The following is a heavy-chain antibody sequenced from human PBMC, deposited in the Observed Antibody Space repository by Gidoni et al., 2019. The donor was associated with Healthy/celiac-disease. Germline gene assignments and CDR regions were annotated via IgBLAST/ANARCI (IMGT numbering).Heavy chain of an antibody. CDR1: VGSVSSGSYY. CDR2: IYYRGST. CDR3: ASELSSRAFDI. V-gene: IGHV4-61*01. J-gene: IGHJ3*02. D-gene: IGHD1-26*01. Sequence: QVQLQASGPGLVKPSETLSLTCTVSVGSVSSGSYYWRWIRQPPGKGLEWIGYIYYRGSTNYNPSLKSRVTISVDTSKNQFSLKLSSVTAADTAVYYCASELSSRAFDIWGQVTMVTVSS.